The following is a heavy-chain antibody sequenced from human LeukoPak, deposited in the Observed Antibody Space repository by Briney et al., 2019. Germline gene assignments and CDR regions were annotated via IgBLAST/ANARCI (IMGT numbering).Heavy chain of an antibody. CDR1: GASISSYY. J-gene: IGHJ2*01. D-gene: IGHD6-19*01. CDR2: IFYSGST. CDR3: VAGWYVWYFDL. V-gene: IGHV4-59*01. Sequence: PSETLSLTCSVSGASISSYYWNWIRQPPGMGLEWIGNIFYSGSTNYNPSLESRVTISVDTSKNEFSLKLSSVTAADTAVYYCVAGWYVWYFDLWGRGTLMTISS.